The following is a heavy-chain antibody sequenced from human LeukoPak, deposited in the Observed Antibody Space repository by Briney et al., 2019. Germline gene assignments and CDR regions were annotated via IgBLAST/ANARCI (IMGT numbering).Heavy chain of an antibody. CDR2: IIPILGIA. CDR1: GGTFSSYA. V-gene: IGHV1-69*04. Sequence: GASVKVSCKASGGTFSSYAISWVRQAPGQGLEWMGRIIPILGIANYAQKFQGRVTITADKSTSTAYMELSSLRSEDTAVHYCARAIPGRGYSYGYEAPYYYGMDVWGQGTTVTVSS. D-gene: IGHD5-18*01. J-gene: IGHJ6*02. CDR3: ARAIPGRGYSYGYEAPYYYGMDV.